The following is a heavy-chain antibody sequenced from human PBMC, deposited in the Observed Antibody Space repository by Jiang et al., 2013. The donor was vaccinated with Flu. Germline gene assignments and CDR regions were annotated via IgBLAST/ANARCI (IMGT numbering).Heavy chain of an antibody. V-gene: IGHV4-39*01. CDR2: VYYSGIT. D-gene: IGHD5-18*01. J-gene: IGHJ4*02. Sequence: GPGLVNPSETLSLTCTVSGGSIMRSSYYWGWIRQSPGKGLEWIASVYYSGITYHNPSLKSRVTISVDTSKNQISLKLRYVTAADTAVYFCARTDTAMVQTDYWGQGILVTVSS. CDR3: ARTDTAMVQTDY. CDR1: GGSIMRSSYY.